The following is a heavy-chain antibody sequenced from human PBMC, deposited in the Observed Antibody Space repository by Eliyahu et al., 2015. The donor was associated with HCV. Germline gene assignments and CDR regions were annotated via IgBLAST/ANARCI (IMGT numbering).Heavy chain of an antibody. CDR1: GFTFSNYA. D-gene: IGHD5-18*01. Sequence: EVQLLESGGGLVQPGGSLRLSCAASGFTFSNYAMTWVRQAPGKGLEWVSXIXGSGITTFDADSMQGRFTISRDNSQNTLYLHMNNLRVEDTAMYYCVRLQGPRIMVTRGFENWFDPWGQGTLVTVSS. J-gene: IGHJ5*02. V-gene: IGHV3-23*01. CDR3: VRLQGPRIMVTRGFENWFDP. CDR2: IXGSGITT.